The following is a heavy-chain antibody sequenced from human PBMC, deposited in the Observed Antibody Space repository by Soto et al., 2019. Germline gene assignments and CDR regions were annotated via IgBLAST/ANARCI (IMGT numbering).Heavy chain of an antibody. CDR3: AKGRGKNWNFEY. Sequence: EVQLLESGGGSVQPGGSLRLSCAASGFTFNNYAMHWVRRPPGKGLEWVSSISHSGGTTYYADSVKGRFSISRDSLAGNLYPQMNRPRAGDTALYYCAKGRGKNWNFEYWGQGTLVTVSP. J-gene: IGHJ4*02. CDR1: GFTFNNYA. CDR2: ISHSGGTT. V-gene: IGHV3-23*01. D-gene: IGHD1-1*01.